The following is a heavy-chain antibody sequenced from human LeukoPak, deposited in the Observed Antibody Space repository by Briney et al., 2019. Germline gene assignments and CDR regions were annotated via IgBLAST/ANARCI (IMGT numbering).Heavy chain of an antibody. Sequence: PSETLSLTCTVSGGSISSYYWSWIRQPPGKGLEWLGYIYYSGSTNYNPSLKSRVTISVDTSKNQFSLKLSSATAADTAVYYCARQDYGDYFGYYYYYMDVWGKGTTVTVSS. D-gene: IGHD4-17*01. CDR3: ARQDYGDYFGYYYYYMDV. CDR1: GGSISSYY. CDR2: IYYSGST. V-gene: IGHV4-59*01. J-gene: IGHJ6*03.